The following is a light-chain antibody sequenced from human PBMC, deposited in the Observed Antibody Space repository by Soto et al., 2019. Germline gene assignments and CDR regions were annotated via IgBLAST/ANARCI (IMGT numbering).Light chain of an antibody. CDR1: QSVSSDY. Sequence: VLTQSPGTLSLSPGERATLSCRASQSVSSDYLAWYQQKPGQAPRLLIYGASNRATGIPDRFSGSGSGTDFTLTISRLEPEDFAVYYCQQYGSSLLFGGGTKVEIK. CDR2: GAS. CDR3: QQYGSSLL. V-gene: IGKV3-20*01. J-gene: IGKJ4*01.